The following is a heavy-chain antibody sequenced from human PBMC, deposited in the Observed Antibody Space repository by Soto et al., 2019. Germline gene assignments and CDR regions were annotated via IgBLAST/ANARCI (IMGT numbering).Heavy chain of an antibody. Sequence: GGSLRLSCAASGFTFSSYAMHWVRQAPGKGLEYVSAISSNGGSTYYADSVKGRFTISRDNSKNTMYLQMSSLRAEDTAVYYCVKDRSEGYYDSSIDPWGQGTLVTGSS. CDR1: GFTFSSYA. J-gene: IGHJ5*02. V-gene: IGHV3-64D*06. D-gene: IGHD3-22*01. CDR2: ISSNGGST. CDR3: VKDRSEGYYDSSIDP.